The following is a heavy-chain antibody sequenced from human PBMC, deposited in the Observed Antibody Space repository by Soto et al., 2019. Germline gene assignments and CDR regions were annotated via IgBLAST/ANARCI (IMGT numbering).Heavy chain of an antibody. D-gene: IGHD6-19*01. V-gene: IGHV4-39*01. CDR3: ARHFIHSSGKVDY. J-gene: IGHJ4*02. Sequence: QLQLQESGPGLVKPSETLSLTCTVSGGSISSSSYYWGWIRQPPGKGLEWIGSIYYSGSTYYNPSLKSRVTISVDTSKNQFSLKLSSVTAADTAVYYCARHFIHSSGKVDYWGQGTLVTVSS. CDR2: IYYSGST. CDR1: GGSISSSSYY.